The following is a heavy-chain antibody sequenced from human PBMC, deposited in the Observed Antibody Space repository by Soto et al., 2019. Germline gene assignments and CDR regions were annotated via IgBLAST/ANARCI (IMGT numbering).Heavy chain of an antibody. V-gene: IGHV4-38-2*01. D-gene: IGHD2-21*02. CDR2: TYHSGST. Sequence: SETLSLTCAVSGYSISSGYYWGWLRQPPGKGLAWIGSTYHSGSTYYNPSLKSRVTISVDTSKNQFSLKLSSVTAAHTAVYSCARGGDSGGNSDAFDIWRRGTMGTVAS. J-gene: IGHJ3*02. CDR1: GYSISSGYY. CDR3: ARGGDSGGNSDAFDI.